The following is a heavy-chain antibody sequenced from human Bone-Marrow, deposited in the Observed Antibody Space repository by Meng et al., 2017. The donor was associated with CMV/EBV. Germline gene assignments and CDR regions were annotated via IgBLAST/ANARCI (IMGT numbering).Heavy chain of an antibody. D-gene: IGHD6-19*01. CDR1: GGSFNGYY. CDR3: ARVSWQWLGWGSV. CDR2: IYYSGST. Sequence: SETLSLTCIVYGGSFNGYYWSWIRQPPGKGLEWIGYIYYSGSTNYNPSLKSRVTISVDTSKNQFSLKLSSVTAADTAVYYCARVSWQWLGWGSVWGQGTTVTVSS. V-gene: IGHV4-59*01. J-gene: IGHJ6*02.